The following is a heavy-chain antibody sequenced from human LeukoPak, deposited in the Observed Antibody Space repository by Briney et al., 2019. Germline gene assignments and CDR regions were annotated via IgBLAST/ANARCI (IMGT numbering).Heavy chain of an antibody. CDR3: ARAYCSSANCYGGLDY. Sequence: ASVKVSCKASGYTSTSYGISWVRQAPGQGHEWMGWISTYNGNTNYAQRLQGRVTMTTDTSTSTAYMELRSLRSDDTAVYYCARAYCSSANCYGGLDYWGQGTLVTVSS. D-gene: IGHD2-2*01. CDR2: ISTYNGNT. CDR1: GYTSTSYG. V-gene: IGHV1-18*01. J-gene: IGHJ4*02.